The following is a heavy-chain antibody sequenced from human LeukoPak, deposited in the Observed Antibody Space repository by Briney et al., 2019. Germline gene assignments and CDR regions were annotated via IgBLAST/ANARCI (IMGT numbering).Heavy chain of an antibody. D-gene: IGHD2-2*01. CDR3: ARDMQPPT. CDR1: GFTFSSYY. Sequence: GGSLRLSCAASGFTFSSYYIHWVRQAPGKGLVWVSRIYSDGNITTYADSVRGRFTISRDNSKDTLFLQMNSLRAEDPAIYYCARDMQPPTWGLGTMVTVSS. CDR2: IYSDGNIT. V-gene: IGHV3-74*01. J-gene: IGHJ3*01.